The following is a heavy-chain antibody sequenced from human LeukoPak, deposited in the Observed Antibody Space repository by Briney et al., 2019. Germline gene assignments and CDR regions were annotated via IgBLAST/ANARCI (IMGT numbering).Heavy chain of an antibody. Sequence: ASVKVSCKASGYTFTGYYMHWVRQAPGQGLEWMGWINPNSGGTNYAQKFQGRVTMTRDTSISTAYMELSRLRSDDTAVYYCARDLSPQISYYYDSSGPKDAFDTWGQGTMVTVSS. CDR3: ARDLSPQISYYYDSSGPKDAFDT. V-gene: IGHV1-2*02. J-gene: IGHJ3*02. CDR1: GYTFTGYY. D-gene: IGHD3-22*01. CDR2: INPNSGGT.